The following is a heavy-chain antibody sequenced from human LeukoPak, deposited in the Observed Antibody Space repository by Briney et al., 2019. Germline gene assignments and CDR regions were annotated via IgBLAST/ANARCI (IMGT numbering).Heavy chain of an antibody. Sequence: SQTLSLTCAISGDSVSSNSAAWNWIRQSPSRGLEWLGRTYYRSKRYNDYAVSVKSRITINPDTSKNQFSLQLNSVTPEDTAVYYCAGDQLAYCGGDCYANHDAFDIWGQGTMVTVSS. CDR2: TYYRSKRYN. J-gene: IGHJ3*02. CDR3: AGDQLAYCGGDCYANHDAFDI. CDR1: GDSVSSNSAA. V-gene: IGHV6-1*01. D-gene: IGHD2-21*02.